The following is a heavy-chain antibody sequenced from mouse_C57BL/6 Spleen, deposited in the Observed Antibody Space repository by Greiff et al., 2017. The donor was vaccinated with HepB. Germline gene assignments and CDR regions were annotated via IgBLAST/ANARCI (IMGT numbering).Heavy chain of an antibody. Sequence: VQLQQPGAELVKPGASVKMSCKASGYTFTSYWITWVKQRPGQGLEWIGDIYPGSGSTNYNEKFKSKATLTVDTSSSTAYMQLSSLTSEDSAVYYCARNLYYDYDVGAMDYWGQGTSVTVSS. J-gene: IGHJ4*01. CDR3: ARNLYYDYDVGAMDY. V-gene: IGHV1-55*01. D-gene: IGHD2-4*01. CDR2: IYPGSGST. CDR1: GYTFTSYW.